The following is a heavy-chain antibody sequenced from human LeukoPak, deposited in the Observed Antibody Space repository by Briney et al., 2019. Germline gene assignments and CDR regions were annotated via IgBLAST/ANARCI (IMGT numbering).Heavy chain of an antibody. Sequence: GGSLRLSCAASGFTFSSYEMNWVRQAPGKGLEWVSYISSSGSTIYYADSVKGRFTISRDNAKNSLYLQMNSLRAEDTAAYYCARERAYYFDYWGQGTLVTVSS. J-gene: IGHJ4*02. CDR1: GFTFSSYE. V-gene: IGHV3-48*03. CDR2: ISSSGSTI. CDR3: ARERAYYFDY.